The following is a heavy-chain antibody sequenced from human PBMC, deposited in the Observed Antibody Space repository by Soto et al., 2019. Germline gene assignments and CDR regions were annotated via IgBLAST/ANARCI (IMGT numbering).Heavy chain of an antibody. J-gene: IGHJ4*02. D-gene: IGHD5-12*01. CDR2: ISGSGGST. CDR1: GFTFSSYA. CDR3: AKAGGAEGWLQSKYYFDY. Sequence: HPGGSLRLSCAASGFTFSSYAMSWVRQAPGKGLGWVSAISGSGGSTYYADSVKGRFTISRDNSKNTLYLQMNSLRAEDTAVYYCAKAGGAEGWLQSKYYFDYWGQGTLVTVSS. V-gene: IGHV3-23*01.